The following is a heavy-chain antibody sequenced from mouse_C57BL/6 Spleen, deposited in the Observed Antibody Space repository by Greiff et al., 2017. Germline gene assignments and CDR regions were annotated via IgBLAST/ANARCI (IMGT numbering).Heavy chain of an antibody. CDR2: IYPGDGDT. CDR1: GYAFSSSW. Sequence: VQLQQSGPELVKPGASVKISCKASGYAFSSSWMNWVKQRPGKGLEWIGRIYPGDGDTNYNGKFKGKATLTADKSSSTAYMQLSSLTSEDSAVYFCASEYSNFAYWGQGTLGTVSA. D-gene: IGHD2-5*01. V-gene: IGHV1-82*01. CDR3: ASEYSNFAY. J-gene: IGHJ3*01.